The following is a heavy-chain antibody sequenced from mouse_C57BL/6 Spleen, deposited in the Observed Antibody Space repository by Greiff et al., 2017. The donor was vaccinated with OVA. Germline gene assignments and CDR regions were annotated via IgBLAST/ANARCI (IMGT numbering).Heavy chain of an antibody. D-gene: IGHD4-1*02. CDR2: IDPSDSYT. Sequence: QVQLQQPGAELVMPGASVKLSCKASGYTFTSYWMHWVKQRPGQGLEWIGEIDPSDSYTNYNQKFKGKSTLTVDKSSSTAYRQLSSLTSEDSAVYYCAREGQLGLDYWGQGTTLTVSS. J-gene: IGHJ2*01. V-gene: IGHV1-69*01. CDR1: GYTFTSYW. CDR3: AREGQLGLDY.